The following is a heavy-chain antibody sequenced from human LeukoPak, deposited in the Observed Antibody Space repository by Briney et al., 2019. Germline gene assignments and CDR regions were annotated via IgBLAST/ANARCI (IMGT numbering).Heavy chain of an antibody. J-gene: IGHJ4*02. D-gene: IGHD3-9*01. Sequence: KPSETLSFTCTVSGYSISSGYYWGWIRQPPGKGLEWIGSIYHSGSTYYNPSLKSRVTISVDTSKNQFSLKLSSVTAADTAVYYCARDPLSTGYIGVWGQGTLVTVSS. V-gene: IGHV4-38-2*02. CDR2: IYHSGST. CDR1: GYSISSGYY. CDR3: ARDPLSTGYIGV.